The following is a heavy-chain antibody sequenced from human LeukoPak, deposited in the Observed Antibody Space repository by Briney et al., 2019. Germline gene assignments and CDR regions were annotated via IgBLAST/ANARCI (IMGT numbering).Heavy chain of an antibody. CDR2: ISPDSVEK. J-gene: IGHJ3*02. CDR3: ARKRGVGVDTNAFDI. D-gene: IGHD3-3*01. CDR1: GYTFSDYY. Sequence: ASVKVSCKASGYTFSDYYMHWVRQAPAQGLEWMAWISPDSVEKKYAQKFQGWVTMTRDTSISTAYMELSRLTSDDTAVYYCARKRGVGVDTNAFDIWGQGTMVTVSS. V-gene: IGHV1-2*04.